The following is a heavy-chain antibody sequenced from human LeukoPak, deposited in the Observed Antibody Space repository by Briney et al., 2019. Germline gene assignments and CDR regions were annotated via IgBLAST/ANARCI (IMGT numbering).Heavy chain of an antibody. D-gene: IGHD3-3*01. CDR1: GGSISSYY. V-gene: IGHV4-39*01. J-gene: IGHJ6*02. CDR3: ARMSSFWSGYPYGMDV. CDR2: IYYSGST. Sequence: SETLSLTCTVSGGSISSYYWGWIRQPPGKGLEWIGSIYYSGSTYYNPSLKSRVTISVDTSKNQFSLKLSSVTAADTAVYYCARMSSFWSGYPYGMDVWGQGTTVTVSS.